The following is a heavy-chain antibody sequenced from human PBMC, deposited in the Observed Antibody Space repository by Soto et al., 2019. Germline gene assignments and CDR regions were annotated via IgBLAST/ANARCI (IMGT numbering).Heavy chain of an antibody. CDR2: IYSTGST. Sequence: ETLSLTCTVSGGSIKNYYWSWIRQPAGKGLEWIGRIYSTGSTNYNASLKSRVTMSVDTSNNQFSLRLRSVTAADTAVYYCARDEYYDSNNWFDTWGQGTLVTVSS. CDR1: GGSIKNYY. CDR3: ARDEYYDSNNWFDT. V-gene: IGHV4-4*07. D-gene: IGHD3-22*01. J-gene: IGHJ5*02.